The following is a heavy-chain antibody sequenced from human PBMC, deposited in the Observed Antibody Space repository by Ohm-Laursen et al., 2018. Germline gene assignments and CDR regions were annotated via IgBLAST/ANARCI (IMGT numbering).Heavy chain of an antibody. CDR3: ARVTYYYGFDY. J-gene: IGHJ4*02. Sequence: SDTLSLTCAVFGGSFSGYYWSWIRQPAGKGLEWIGRIYTSGSTNYNPSLKSRVTMSVDTSKNQFSLKPSAVTAADTAVYYCARVTYYYGFDYWGQGTLVTVSS. CDR1: GGSFSGYY. V-gene: IGHV4-4*07. D-gene: IGHD3-10*01. CDR2: IYTSGST.